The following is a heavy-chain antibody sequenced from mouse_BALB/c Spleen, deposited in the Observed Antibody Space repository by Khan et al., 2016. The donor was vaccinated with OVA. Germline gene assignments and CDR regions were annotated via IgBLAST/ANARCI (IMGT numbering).Heavy chain of an antibody. J-gene: IGHJ3*01. CDR2: INPSTDYT. CDR1: GYTFTNYW. CDR3: VNYCSGFAWFTY. Sequence: QVQLKQSGAELAKPGASVKMSCKASGYTFTNYWMHWVKQRPGQGLEWIGYINPSTDYTEYNQKFKDKASLTADKSSSTAYMQLTSLTSEDSALYYCVNYCSGFAWFTYWGQGTLVTVSA. V-gene: IGHV1-7*01. D-gene: IGHD1-1*01.